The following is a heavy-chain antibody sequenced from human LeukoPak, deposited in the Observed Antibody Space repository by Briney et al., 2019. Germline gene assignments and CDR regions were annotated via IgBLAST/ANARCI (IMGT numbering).Heavy chain of an antibody. D-gene: IGHD2-2*01. J-gene: IGHJ5*02. CDR1: GGSFSDYY. V-gene: IGHV4-34*01. CDR2: INHSGST. Sequence: SETLSLTCAAYGGSFSDYYWSWIRQSPGKGLEWIGEINHSGSTNYNPSLKNRVTISVDTSKNQFSLKLNSVTAADTAVYYCASCSSTSWYAGDWFDPWGQGTLVTVSS. CDR3: ASCSSTSWYAGDWFDP.